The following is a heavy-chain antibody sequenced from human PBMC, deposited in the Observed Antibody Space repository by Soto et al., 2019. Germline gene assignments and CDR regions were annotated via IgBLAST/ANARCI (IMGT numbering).Heavy chain of an antibody. CDR3: ATYGMDV. V-gene: IGHV3-30*03. CDR2: ISYDGSNK. Sequence: QVQLVESGGGVVQPGRSLRLSCAASGFTFSSYGMHWVRQAPGKGLEWVAVISYDGSNKYYADSVKGRFTISRDNSKNTLYLQMNRLRAEDTAVYYCATYGMDVWGQGTTVTFSS. J-gene: IGHJ6*02. CDR1: GFTFSSYG.